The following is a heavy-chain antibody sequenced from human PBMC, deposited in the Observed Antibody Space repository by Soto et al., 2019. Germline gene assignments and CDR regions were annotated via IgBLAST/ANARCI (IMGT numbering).Heavy chain of an antibody. J-gene: IGHJ4*02. D-gene: IGHD3-22*01. V-gene: IGHV4-59*08. CDR2: IYYSGST. CDR3: ARRDGYYDSSGYYYVFDY. CDR1: GCSISSNY. Sequence: SETLSLTCTVTGCSISSNYWSWFRQSPAKGLEWIGYIYYSGSTNYNPSLKSRVTISVDTSKNQFSLKLSSVTAADTAVYYCARRDGYYDSSGYYYVFDYWGQGTLVTVS.